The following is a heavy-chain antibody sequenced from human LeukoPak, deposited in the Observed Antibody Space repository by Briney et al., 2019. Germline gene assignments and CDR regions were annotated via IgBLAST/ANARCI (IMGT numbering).Heavy chain of an antibody. D-gene: IGHD4-17*01. Sequence: GESLKISCKGSGYRFTSYWIGWVRQMPGKGLELMGIIHPGNSDIRISPSFQGQVTISADKSFSTAYLQWSRLKASDTAVYFCARQYHYGDYGLGYFDSWGQGTLVTVSS. J-gene: IGHJ4*02. CDR1: GYRFTSYW. V-gene: IGHV5-51*01. CDR2: IHPGNSDI. CDR3: ARQYHYGDYGLGYFDS.